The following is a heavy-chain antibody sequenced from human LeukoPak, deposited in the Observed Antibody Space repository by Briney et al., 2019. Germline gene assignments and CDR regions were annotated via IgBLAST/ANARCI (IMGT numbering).Heavy chain of an antibody. V-gene: IGHV1-18*01. Sequence: ASVKVSCKASGYTFTSYGISWVRPAPGQGLEWMGWISAYNGNTNYAQKLQGRVTMTTDTSTSTAYMELRSLRSDDTAVYYCARTGGPGYSSVYYFDYWGQGTLVTVSS. CDR3: ARTGGPGYSSVYYFDY. D-gene: IGHD6-25*01. CDR2: ISAYNGNT. J-gene: IGHJ4*02. CDR1: GYTFTSYG.